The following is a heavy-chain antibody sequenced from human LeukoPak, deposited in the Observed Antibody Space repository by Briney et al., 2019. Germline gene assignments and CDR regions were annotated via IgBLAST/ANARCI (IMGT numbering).Heavy chain of an antibody. Sequence: SETLSLTCTVSGGSISSYYWGWIRQPPGKGLEWIGSIYHSGSTYYNPSLKSRVTISVDTSKNQFSLKLSSVTAADTAVYYCARDYGSGSYSFDYWGQGTLVTVSS. CDR2: IYHSGST. V-gene: IGHV4-38-2*02. CDR3: ARDYGSGSYSFDY. CDR1: GGSISSYY. J-gene: IGHJ4*02. D-gene: IGHD3-10*01.